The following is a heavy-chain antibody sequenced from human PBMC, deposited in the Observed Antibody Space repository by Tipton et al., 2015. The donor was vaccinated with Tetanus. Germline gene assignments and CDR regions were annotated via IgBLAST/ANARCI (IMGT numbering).Heavy chain of an antibody. V-gene: IGHV3-21*01. J-gene: IGHJ4*02. Sequence: SLRLSCTASGFPSTISFSRYAMSWVRQAPGKGLEWLSSISSTSSYIYYSDSVKGRFTVSRDNAKNSLSLQMKSLGDEDTAVYYCATGRTLDYWGQGTRVTVSS. CDR3: ATGRTLDY. CDR1: GFPSTISFSRYA. CDR2: ISSTSSYI. D-gene: IGHD1-26*01.